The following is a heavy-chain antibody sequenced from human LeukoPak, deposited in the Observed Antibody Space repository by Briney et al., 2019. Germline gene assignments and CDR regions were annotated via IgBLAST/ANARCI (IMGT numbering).Heavy chain of an antibody. CDR3: ARVASRKSPRNYYDSSGYYSSFMY. Sequence: ASVKVSCKASGYTFTSYGISWVRQAPGQGLEWMGWISAYNGNTNYAQKLQGRVTMTTDTSTSTAYMELRSLRSDDTAVYYCARVASRKSPRNYYDSSGYYSSFMYWGQGTLVTVSS. CDR2: ISAYNGNT. CDR1: GYTFTSYG. V-gene: IGHV1-18*01. D-gene: IGHD3-22*01. J-gene: IGHJ4*02.